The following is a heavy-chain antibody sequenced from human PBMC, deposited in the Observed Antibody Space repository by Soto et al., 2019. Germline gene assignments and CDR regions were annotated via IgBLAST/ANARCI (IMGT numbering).Heavy chain of an antibody. D-gene: IGHD3-22*01. CDR3: AREARYDRGAYHYDGIDY. CDR2: FRAGGGDNT. V-gene: IGHV3-23*01. CDR1: RFTFSSYS. Sequence: EVQLLESGGGLAQPGGSLRLSCAASRFTFSSYSMNWVRRAPGKGLEWVSAFRAGGGDNTHYADSVKGRFTISRDNSKNTLFLQMNSLRAEDTARYYCAREARYDRGAYHYDGIDYWGQGTLVTVSS. J-gene: IGHJ4*02.